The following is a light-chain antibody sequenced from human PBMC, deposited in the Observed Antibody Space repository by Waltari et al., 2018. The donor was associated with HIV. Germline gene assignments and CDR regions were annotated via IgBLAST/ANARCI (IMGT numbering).Light chain of an antibody. CDR1: QGIRND. CDR3: LQDYSYPRT. Sequence: IQMTQSPSSLSASVGDRVTITCRASQGIRNDLGWYQQIPGRAPKLLIFSASTLQSGVPSRFSGSGSDTDFTLTISSLQPEDFATYYCLQDYSYPRTFGQGTRVDMK. CDR2: SAS. V-gene: IGKV1-6*01. J-gene: IGKJ1*01.